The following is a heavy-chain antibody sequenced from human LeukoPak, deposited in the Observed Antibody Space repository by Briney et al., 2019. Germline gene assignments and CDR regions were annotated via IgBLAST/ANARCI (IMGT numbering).Heavy chain of an antibody. J-gene: IGHJ6*02. CDR2: IYTSGST. CDR1: GGSISSYY. Sequence: SETLSLTCTVSGGSISSYYWSWIRQPPGKGLEWIGYIYTSGSTNYNPSLKSRVTISVDTSKNQFSLKLSSVTAADTAVYYCARDGGSSWSHQYGLDVWGQGTTVTVSS. CDR3: ARDGGSSWSHQYGLDV. D-gene: IGHD6-13*01. V-gene: IGHV4-4*09.